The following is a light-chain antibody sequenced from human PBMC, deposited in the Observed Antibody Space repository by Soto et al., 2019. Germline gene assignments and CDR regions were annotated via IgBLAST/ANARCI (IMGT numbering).Light chain of an antibody. CDR1: QSVLFSSNNKNY. CDR3: QQYYTTPYT. CDR2: WAS. Sequence: DIVMTQSPDSLAVSLGERATINCKSSQSVLFSSNNKNYLAWYQQKPRQPPKLLIYWASTRESGVPDRFSGSGSGTDFTLTISSLQAEDVAVYYCQQYYTTPYTFGQGTNLEIK. J-gene: IGKJ2*01. V-gene: IGKV4-1*01.